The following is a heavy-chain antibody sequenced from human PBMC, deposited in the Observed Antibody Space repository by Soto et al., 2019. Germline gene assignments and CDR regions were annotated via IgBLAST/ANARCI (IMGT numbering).Heavy chain of an antibody. CDR1: GFTFSSYA. CDR2: ISYDGSKK. CDR3: AREEGDGYNAPGY. J-gene: IGHJ4*02. D-gene: IGHD5-12*01. V-gene: IGHV3-30-3*01. Sequence: QVQLVESGGGVVQPGRALRLSGAAAGFTFSSYAMHWVRQAPGKGLEWVAVISYDGSKKYYADTVKGRFTNSRDNSKNTLYLQMNSLRAEDTAVYYCAREEGDGYNAPGYWGQGTLVTVSS.